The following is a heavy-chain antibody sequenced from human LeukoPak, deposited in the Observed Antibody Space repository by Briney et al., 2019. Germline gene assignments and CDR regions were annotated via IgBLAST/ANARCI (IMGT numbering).Heavy chain of an antibody. J-gene: IGHJ4*02. CDR3: ASPGGSSGWFFEY. CDR2: IYYSGVP. V-gene: IGHV4-59*01. CDR1: GGSITSYY. D-gene: IGHD6-19*01. Sequence: PSETLSLTCTISGGSITSYYRNWIRQAPGKGLEWIGYIYYSGVPDYNASLKSRVTISVDTSKNQFSLKLTSVTAAGTAIYYCASPGGSSGWFFEYWGLGTLVTVSS.